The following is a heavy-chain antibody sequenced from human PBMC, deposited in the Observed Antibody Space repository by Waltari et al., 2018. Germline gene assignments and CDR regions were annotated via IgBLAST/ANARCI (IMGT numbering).Heavy chain of an antibody. Sequence: QVQLVQSGAEVKKPGSSVKVSCKASGGIFSSYAISWVRQAPGQGLEWMGGIIPFVGLANSSQKYQGIVTITADGSTSTAYMELRSLKSVDTAVYYCARSANPYSNGWYSAADYDFAYWGQGTLVTVSS. D-gene: IGHD6-19*01. V-gene: IGHV1-69*12. CDR3: ARSANPYSNGWYSAADYDFAY. CDR1: GGIFSSYA. CDR2: IIPFVGLA. J-gene: IGHJ4*02.